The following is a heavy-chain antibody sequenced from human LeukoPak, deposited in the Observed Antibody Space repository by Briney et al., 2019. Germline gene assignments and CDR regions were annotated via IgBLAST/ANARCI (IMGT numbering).Heavy chain of an antibody. J-gene: IGHJ4*02. CDR2: IYYSGST. CDR1: GGSISSGGYY. CDR3: VRCDFGAGSYSPHFDS. Sequence: PSETLSLTCTVSGGSISSGGYYWSWIRQHPGKGLEWIGYIYYSGSTYYNPSLKSRVTISIDTSKNQFSLNLSSVTAADTAVYYCVRCDFGAGSYSPHFDSWGQGTLVTVSS. D-gene: IGHD3-10*01. V-gene: IGHV4-31*03.